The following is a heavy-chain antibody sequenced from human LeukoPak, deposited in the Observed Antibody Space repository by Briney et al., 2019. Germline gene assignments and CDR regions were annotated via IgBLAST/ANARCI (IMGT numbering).Heavy chain of an antibody. J-gene: IGHJ4*02. Sequence: GGSLRLSYAASGFTFSSYSMNWVRQAPGKGLEWVSSISSSSSYIYYADSVKGRFTISRDNAKNSLYLQMNSLRAEDTAVYYCARDAVGTVDYWGQGTLVTVSS. CDR3: ARDAVGTVDY. CDR1: GFTFSSYS. V-gene: IGHV3-21*01. CDR2: ISSSSSYI. D-gene: IGHD4-17*01.